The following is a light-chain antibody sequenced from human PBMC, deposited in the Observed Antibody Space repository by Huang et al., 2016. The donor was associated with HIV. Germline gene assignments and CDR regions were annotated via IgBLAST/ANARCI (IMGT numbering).Light chain of an antibody. CDR1: QSVLYSSNNKNY. CDR3: QQYYSTLT. J-gene: IGKJ4*01. CDR2: WAS. Sequence: DIVMTQSPDSLAVSLGERATINCKSSQSVLYSSNNKNYLAWYQQKPGQAPKLLMYWASTRESGVPDRFSGSGSGTDFTLTISSRQAEDVAVYYCQQYYSTLTFGGGTKVEIK. V-gene: IGKV4-1*01.